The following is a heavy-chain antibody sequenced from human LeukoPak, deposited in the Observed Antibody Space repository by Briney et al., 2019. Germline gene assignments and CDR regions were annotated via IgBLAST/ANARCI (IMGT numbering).Heavy chain of an antibody. CDR1: GGSISSYY. CDR2: IYYSGST. J-gene: IGHJ4*02. Sequence: PSETLSLTCTVSGGSISSYYWSWIRQPPGKGLEWIGYIYYSGSTNYNPSLKSRVTISVDTSKNQFSLKLSSVTAADTAVYYCARDPRGDSSSWYDDYWGQGTLVTVSS. CDR3: ARDPRGDSSSWYDDY. D-gene: IGHD6-13*01. V-gene: IGHV4-59*12.